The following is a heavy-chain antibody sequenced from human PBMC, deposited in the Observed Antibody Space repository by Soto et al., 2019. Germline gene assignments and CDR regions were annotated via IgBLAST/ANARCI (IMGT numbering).Heavy chain of an antibody. V-gene: IGHV1-69*13. J-gene: IGHJ6*02. CDR3: ARDSPSLYYDFWSGYYYYYGMDV. Sequence: GASVKVSCKASGGTFSSYAISWVRQDPGQGLEWMGGLIPIFGTANYAQKFQGRDTITADESTSTAYMELSSLRSEDTAVYYCARDSPSLYYDFWSGYYYYYGMDVWGQGTTVTVSS. D-gene: IGHD3-3*01. CDR1: GGTFSSYA. CDR2: LIPIFGTA.